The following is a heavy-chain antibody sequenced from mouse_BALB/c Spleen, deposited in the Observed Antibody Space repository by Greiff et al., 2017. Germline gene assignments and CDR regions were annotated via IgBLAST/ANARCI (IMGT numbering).Heavy chain of an antibody. CDR2: ISSGGST. V-gene: IGHV5-6-5*01. D-gene: IGHD2-10*01. CDR3: ARGGAYYGNYDAMDY. CDR1: GFTFSSYA. Sequence: DVMLVESGGGLVKPGGSLKLSCAASGFTFSSYAMSWVRQTPEKRLEWVASISSGGSTYYPDSVKGRFTISRDNARNILYLQMSSLRSEDTAMYYCARGGAYYGNYDAMDYWGQGTSVTVSS. J-gene: IGHJ4*01.